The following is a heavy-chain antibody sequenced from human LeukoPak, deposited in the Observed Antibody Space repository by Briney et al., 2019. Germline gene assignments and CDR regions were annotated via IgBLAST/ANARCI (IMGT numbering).Heavy chain of an antibody. V-gene: IGHV3-30-3*01. CDR1: GFTFSSYA. CDR2: ISYDGSNK. D-gene: IGHD5-24*01. Sequence: GGSLRLSCAASGFTFSSYAMHWVRQAPGKGLEWVAVISYDGSNKYYADSVKGRFTISRDNSKNTLYLQMNSLRAEDTAVYYCAREEEGGGSGAFDIWGQGTMVTVSS. CDR3: AREEEGGGSGAFDI. J-gene: IGHJ3*02.